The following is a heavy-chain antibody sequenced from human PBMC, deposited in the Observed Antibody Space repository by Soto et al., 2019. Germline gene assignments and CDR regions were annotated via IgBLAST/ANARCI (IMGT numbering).Heavy chain of an antibody. CDR3: ATDWVYGAAAGTGYYYYGMDV. Sequence: ASVKVSCKVSGYTLTKLSMHWVRQAPGKGLEWMGGFDPEDGETIYAQKFQGRVTMTEDTSTDTAYMELSSLRSEDTAVYYCATDWVYGAAAGTGYYYYGMDVWGQGTTVTVSS. CDR2: FDPEDGET. J-gene: IGHJ6*02. D-gene: IGHD6-13*01. CDR1: GYTLTKLS. V-gene: IGHV1-24*01.